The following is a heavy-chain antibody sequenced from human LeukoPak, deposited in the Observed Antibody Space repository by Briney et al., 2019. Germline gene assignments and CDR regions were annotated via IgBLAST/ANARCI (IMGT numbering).Heavy chain of an antibody. J-gene: IGHJ5*02. CDR1: GGSISSGYYY. V-gene: IGHV4-30-2*01. D-gene: IGHD3-22*01. CDR3: ARVPNYYDSSGHWSWFDP. Sequence: PSETLSLTCTVSGGSISSGYYYWSWIRQPPGKGLEWIGFIYHSGSTYYNPSLKSRVTISVDRSTNQFSLKLSSVTAADTAVYYCARVPNYYDSSGHWSWFDPWGQGTLVTVSS. CDR2: IYHSGST.